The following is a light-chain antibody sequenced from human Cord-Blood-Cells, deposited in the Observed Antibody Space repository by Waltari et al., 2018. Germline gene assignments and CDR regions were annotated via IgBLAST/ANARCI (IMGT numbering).Light chain of an antibody. CDR2: GAS. CDR1: QSISSY. Sequence: TQSPSSLSASVGDRVTITCRASQSISSYLNWYQQKPGQAPRLLIYGASSRATGIPDRFSGSGSGTDFTLTISRLEPEDFAVYYCQQYGSSPTWTFGQGTKVEIK. CDR3: QQYGSSPTWT. J-gene: IGKJ1*01. V-gene: IGKV3-20*01.